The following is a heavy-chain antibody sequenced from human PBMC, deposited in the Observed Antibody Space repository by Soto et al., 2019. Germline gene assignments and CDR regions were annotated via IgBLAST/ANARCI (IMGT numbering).Heavy chain of an antibody. CDR2: IIKDGSEK. J-gene: IGHJ4*02. D-gene: IGHD3-10*01. CDR1: GFTFSNYW. V-gene: IGHV3-7*03. CDR3: VRDWGGLGY. Sequence: EVQLVESGGGLVQPGGSLRLSCAASGFTFSNYWVTWVRQAPGKGPEWVANIIKDGSEKSYVDSVKGRFTISRDNAKNSLYLEMNSLRVEDTAVYYCVRDWGGLGYWGQGTLVTVSS.